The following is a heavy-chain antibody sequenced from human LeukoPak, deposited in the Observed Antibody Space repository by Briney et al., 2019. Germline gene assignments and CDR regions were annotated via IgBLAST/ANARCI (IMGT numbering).Heavy chain of an antibody. D-gene: IGHD5-18*01. CDR2: IYYSGST. V-gene: IGHV4-59*01. CDR3: ARGIYTPTYFDY. CDR1: GGSISSYY. Sequence: SETLSLTCTVSGGSISSYYWSWIRQPPGKGLDWIGYIYYSGSTNYNPSLKSRVTISVDTSKNQFSLKLSSVTAADTAVYYCARGIYTPTYFDYWGQGTLVTVSS. J-gene: IGHJ4*02.